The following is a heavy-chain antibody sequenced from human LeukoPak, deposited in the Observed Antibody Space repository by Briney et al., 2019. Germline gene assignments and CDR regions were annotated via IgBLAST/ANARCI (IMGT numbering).Heavy chain of an antibody. D-gene: IGHD3-22*01. V-gene: IGHV1-2*02. CDR3: ATLPALGYYYPHFDY. J-gene: IGHJ4*02. CDR1: GYTFTGYY. CDR2: INPNSGGT. Sequence: ASVKVSCKASGYTFTGYYMHWVRQAPGQGLEWMGWINPNSGGTNYAQKFQGRVTMTRDTSISTAYMELSRLRSDDTAVYYCATLPALGYYYPHFDYWGQGTLVTVSS.